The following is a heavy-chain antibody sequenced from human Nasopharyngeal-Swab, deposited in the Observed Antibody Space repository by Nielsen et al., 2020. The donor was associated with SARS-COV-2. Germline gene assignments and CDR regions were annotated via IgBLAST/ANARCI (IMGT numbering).Heavy chain of an antibody. CDR2: INSDGSST. V-gene: IGHV3-74*01. CDR1: GFTFSSYW. CDR3: AKSSSGWYQRYSYGMDV. J-gene: IGHJ6*02. Sequence: GESLKISCAASGFTFSSYWMHWVRQAPGKGLVWVSRINSDGSSTSYADSVKGRFTISRDNAKNTLYLQMNSLRAEDTAVYYCAKSSSGWYQRYSYGMDVWGQGTTVTVSS. D-gene: IGHD6-19*01.